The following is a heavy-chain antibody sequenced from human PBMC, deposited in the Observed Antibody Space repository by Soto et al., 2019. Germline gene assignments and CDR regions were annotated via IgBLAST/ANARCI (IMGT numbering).Heavy chain of an antibody. CDR2: ISSSGSYI. CDR1: GFSFDYFG. D-gene: IGHD6-19*01. CDR3: ARSRSHWLASDS. Sequence: EVQLVESGGGLVKSGGSLTLSCEASGFSFDYFGMTWVRQAPGKGLEWVSFISSSGSYIYYADSVKGRFTVSRDNAQKSLNLQMNSLRAEDTAVYYCARSRSHWLASDSWGQGTLVTVSA. J-gene: IGHJ4*02. V-gene: IGHV3-21*01.